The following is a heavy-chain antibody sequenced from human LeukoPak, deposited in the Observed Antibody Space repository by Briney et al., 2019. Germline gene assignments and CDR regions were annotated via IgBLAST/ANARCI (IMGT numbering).Heavy chain of an antibody. CDR2: IYYSGST. CDR3: ARESPRHSDPFDI. CDR1: GVSISSSSYC. Sequence: PSETLSLTGTVAGVSISSSSYCWGWIRQPPGKGLEWIGSIYYSGSTYYYPSLKSRVTISVDTSKNQFSLKLSSVTAADTAVYYCARESPRHSDPFDIWGQGTMVTVSS. V-gene: IGHV4-39*07. J-gene: IGHJ3*02. D-gene: IGHD3-3*02.